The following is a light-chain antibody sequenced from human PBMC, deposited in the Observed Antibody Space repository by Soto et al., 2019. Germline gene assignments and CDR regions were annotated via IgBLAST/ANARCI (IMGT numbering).Light chain of an antibody. V-gene: IGKV3-20*01. Sequence: EIVLTQSPGTLSLSPGERATLSCRASQSVTNNYLAWYQQKPGQAPRLLIDPASRRAPSIPHRLGGSGSGTDFTLSTGSRQVEDFAVYYCQQYAGSPPTTFGQGTKVEIK. CDR3: QQYAGSPPTT. CDR1: QSVTNNY. J-gene: IGKJ1*01. CDR2: PAS.